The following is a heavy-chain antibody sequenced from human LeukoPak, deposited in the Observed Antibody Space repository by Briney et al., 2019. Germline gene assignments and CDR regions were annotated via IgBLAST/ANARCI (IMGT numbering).Heavy chain of an antibody. CDR3: ARGGSYGDY. CDR2: VNPDGSSI. D-gene: IGHD3-16*01. CDR1: GFTFSNYW. Sequence: GGSLRLSCAASGFTFSNYWMHWVRQVPEKGLVWVSRVNPDGSSITYANSVKGRLASSRDNAKNTLYLQMNRLRVEDTAVYYRARGGSYGDYWGQGVLVTVSS. V-gene: IGHV3-74*01. J-gene: IGHJ4*02.